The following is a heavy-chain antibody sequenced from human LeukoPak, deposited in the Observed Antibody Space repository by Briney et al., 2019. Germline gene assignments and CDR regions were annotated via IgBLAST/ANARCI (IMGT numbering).Heavy chain of an antibody. J-gene: IGHJ6*03. CDR3: ARASRVYDPTSFYYYYYMDV. V-gene: IGHV1-69*06. CDR2: IIPIFGTA. D-gene: IGHD2-8*01. Sequence: SVKVSCKASGGTFSSYAISWVRQAPGQGLEWMGRIIPIFGTANYAQKFQGRVTITADKSTSTAYMELSSLRSEDTAVYYCARASRVYDPTSFYYYYYMDVWGKGTTVTVSS. CDR1: GGTFSSYA.